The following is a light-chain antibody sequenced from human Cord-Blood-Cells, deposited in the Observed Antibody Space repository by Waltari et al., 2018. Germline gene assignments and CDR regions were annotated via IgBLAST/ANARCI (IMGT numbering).Light chain of an antibody. Sequence: EIVLTQSPGTLSLSPGERATLSCRARQSVSSSYLAWYQQKPGQAPRLLIYGASSRASCIPDRFSGSGSGTDFTLTISRLEPEDFAVYYCQQYGSSPPATFGQGTKVEIK. J-gene: IGKJ1*01. V-gene: IGKV3-20*01. CDR2: GAS. CDR1: QSVSSSY. CDR3: QQYGSSPPAT.